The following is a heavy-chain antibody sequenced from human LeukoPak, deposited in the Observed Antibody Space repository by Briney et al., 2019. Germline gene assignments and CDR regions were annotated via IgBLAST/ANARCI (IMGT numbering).Heavy chain of an antibody. J-gene: IGHJ4*02. CDR2: IYSGGST. CDR3: ARVAYYCSGRSCYSWYFDY. D-gene: IGHD2-15*01. Sequence: GGSLRLSCAASGLTLSDNYMSWVRQAPGKGLEWVSVIYSGGSTYYADSVKGRFTISRDNSKNTLYLQMNSLRAEDTAVYYCARVAYYCSGRSCYSWYFDYWGQGTLVTVSS. CDR1: GLTLSDNY. V-gene: IGHV3-53*01.